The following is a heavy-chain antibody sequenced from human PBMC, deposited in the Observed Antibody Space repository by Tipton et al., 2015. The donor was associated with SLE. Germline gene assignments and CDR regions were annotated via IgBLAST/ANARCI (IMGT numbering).Heavy chain of an antibody. D-gene: IGHD7-27*01. J-gene: IGHJ4*02. CDR2: VYYSGST. V-gene: IGHV4-59*01. Sequence: TLSLTCSVSGGSMTGSYWSWVRQPPGKGLEWIGYVYYSGSTNYNPSLKSRVTISVDTSKNQFSLKLSSVTAADMAVYYCARDWELGHWGQGTLVTVSP. CDR3: ARDWELGH. CDR1: GGSMTGSY.